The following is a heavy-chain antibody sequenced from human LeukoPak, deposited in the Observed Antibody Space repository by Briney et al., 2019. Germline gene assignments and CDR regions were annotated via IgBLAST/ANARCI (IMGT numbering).Heavy chain of an antibody. V-gene: IGHV1-46*01. CDR3: ARDLSVGAASNDY. D-gene: IGHD1-26*01. CDR1: GYTFTSYY. J-gene: IGHJ4*02. CDR2: INPSGGST. Sequence: EASVNVSCKASGYTFTSYYMHWVRQAPGQGLEWMGLINPSGGSTSYAQKFQGRVTMTRDTSTSTVYMELSSLRSEDTAVYYCARDLSVGAASNDYWGQGTLVTVSS.